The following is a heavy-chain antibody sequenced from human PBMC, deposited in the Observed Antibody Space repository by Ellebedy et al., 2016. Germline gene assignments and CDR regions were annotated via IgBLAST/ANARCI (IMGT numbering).Heavy chain of an antibody. CDR1: GFTFSSYS. CDR3: ASEFGPAYYYYYMDV. J-gene: IGHJ6*03. Sequence: GGSLRLXCAASGFTFSSYSMNWVRQAPGKGLEWVANIKQDGSEKYYVDSVKGRFTISRDNAKNSLYLQMNSLRAEDTAVYYCASEFGPAYYYYYMDVWGKGTTVTVSS. V-gene: IGHV3-7*01. D-gene: IGHD3-16*01. CDR2: IKQDGSEK.